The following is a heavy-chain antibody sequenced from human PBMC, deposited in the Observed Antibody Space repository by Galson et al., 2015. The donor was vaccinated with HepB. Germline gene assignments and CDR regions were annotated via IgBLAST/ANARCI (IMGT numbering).Heavy chain of an antibody. V-gene: IGHV1-69*13. CDR2: IIPIFGTA. Sequence: SVKVSCKASGGTFSSSAISWVRQAPGQGLEWMGGIIPIFGTANDAQTFQGRVTITADESTSTAYMELSSLRSEDTAVYYWARDNPYSNDDYDYGMDVGGQGTTVTGSS. J-gene: IGHJ6*02. D-gene: IGHD4-11*01. CDR1: GGTFSSSA. CDR3: ARDNPYSNDDYDYGMDV.